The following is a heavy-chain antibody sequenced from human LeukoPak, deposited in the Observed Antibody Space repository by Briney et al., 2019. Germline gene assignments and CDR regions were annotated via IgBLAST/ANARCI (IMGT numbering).Heavy chain of an antibody. D-gene: IGHD6-19*01. CDR1: GFTFSSYA. Sequence: GGSLRLSCAASGFTFSSYAMSWVRQAPGKGLEWVSAISGSGGSTYYADSVKGRFTISRDNSKNTLYLQMNSLRAEDTAVYYCARGDSSGWYQGAFDIWGQGTMVTVSS. CDR3: ARGDSSGWYQGAFDI. V-gene: IGHV3-23*01. CDR2: ISGSGGST. J-gene: IGHJ3*02.